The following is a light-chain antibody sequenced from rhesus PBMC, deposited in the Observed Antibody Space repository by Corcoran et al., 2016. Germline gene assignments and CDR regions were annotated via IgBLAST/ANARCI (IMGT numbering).Light chain of an antibody. J-gene: IGKJ4*01. CDR2: KSS. CDR3: QHGYGTPPA. Sequence: DIQMTQSPSSLSASVGDRVTITCRASESVSNYLNWYQQKPGKAPNPLIYKSSNLQSGFPSKFSGSGSVTDFTFTISSLQPEDVATYYCQHGYGTPPAFCGGTKVELK. V-gene: IGKV1-74*01. CDR1: ESVSNY.